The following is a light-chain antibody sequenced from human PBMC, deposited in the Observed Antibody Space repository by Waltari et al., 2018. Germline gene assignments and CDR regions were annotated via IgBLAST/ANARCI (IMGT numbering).Light chain of an antibody. Sequence: QSVLTQPPSATGSHGQSVTIACTETNSEVAAYTYVSWYQQQPGKVPKLLIYEVTKRPSGVPDRFSGSKSGNTASLTVSGLQADDEADYDCSSYAHNNHFVFGTGTKVTVL. J-gene: IGLJ1*01. CDR3: SSYAHNNHFV. V-gene: IGLV2-8*01. CDR2: EVT. CDR1: NSEVAAYTY.